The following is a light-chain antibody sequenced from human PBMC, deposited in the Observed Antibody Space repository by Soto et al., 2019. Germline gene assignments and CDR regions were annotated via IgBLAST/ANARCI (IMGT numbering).Light chain of an antibody. CDR2: DAS. Sequence: EIVLTQSPATLSLSPGERATLSCRASQSVSSNLAWYQQKPGQAPRLLIYDASNRATGIPARFSGSGSGTDFTLTISGLEPEEFAVYYCQQLSNWPPLTFGGGTKVEIK. CDR1: QSVSSN. V-gene: IGKV3-11*01. CDR3: QQLSNWPPLT. J-gene: IGKJ4*01.